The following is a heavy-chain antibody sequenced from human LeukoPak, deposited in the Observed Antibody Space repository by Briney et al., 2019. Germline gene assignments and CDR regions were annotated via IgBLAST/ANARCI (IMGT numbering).Heavy chain of an antibody. J-gene: IGHJ4*02. V-gene: IGHV1-69*06. CDR1: GGTFSSYA. CDR2: IIPIFGTA. CDR3: ARDKGGNRFDY. D-gene: IGHD4-23*01. Sequence: GASVKVSCKASGGTFSSYAISWGRQAPGQGLEWMGGIIPIFGTANYAQKFQGRVTITADKSTSTAYMELSSLRSEDTAVYYCARDKGGNRFDYWGQGTLVTVSS.